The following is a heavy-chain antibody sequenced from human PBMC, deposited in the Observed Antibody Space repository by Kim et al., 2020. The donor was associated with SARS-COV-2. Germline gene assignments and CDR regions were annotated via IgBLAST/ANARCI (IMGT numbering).Heavy chain of an antibody. CDR3: ARGRGSSWYSEYYFDY. J-gene: IGHJ4*02. V-gene: IGHV4-34*01. D-gene: IGHD6-13*01. Sequence: SLKSRVTISVDTSKNQFSLKLSSVTAADTAVYYCARGRGSSWYSEYYFDYWGQGTLVTVSS.